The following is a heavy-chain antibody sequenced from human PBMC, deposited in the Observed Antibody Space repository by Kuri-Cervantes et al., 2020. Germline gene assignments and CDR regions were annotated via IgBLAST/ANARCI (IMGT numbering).Heavy chain of an antibody. CDR3: ARDVGDYDSSGYYGY. Sequence: ASVKVSCKASGYTFTGYYMHWVRQAPGQGLEWMGWINPNSGGTNYAQKFQGRVTMTRDTSISTAYMELSRLRSDDTAVYYCARDVGDYDSSGYYGYWGQGTLATVSS. CDR2: INPNSGGT. CDR1: GYTFTGYY. J-gene: IGHJ4*02. V-gene: IGHV1-2*02. D-gene: IGHD3-22*01.